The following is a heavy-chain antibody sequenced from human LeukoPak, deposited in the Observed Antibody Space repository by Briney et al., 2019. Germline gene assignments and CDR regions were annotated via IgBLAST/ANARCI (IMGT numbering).Heavy chain of an antibody. J-gene: IGHJ6*02. CDR1: GYTFTGYY. Sequence: ASVKVSCKASGYTFTGYYMHWVRQAPGQGLEWMGWINPNSGGTNYAQKFQGRVTMTRDTSISTAYKELSRLRSDDTAVYYCARSGACSSTSCPYYYYGMDVWGQGTTVTVSS. V-gene: IGHV1-2*02. CDR2: INPNSGGT. CDR3: ARSGACSSTSCPYYYYGMDV. D-gene: IGHD2-2*01.